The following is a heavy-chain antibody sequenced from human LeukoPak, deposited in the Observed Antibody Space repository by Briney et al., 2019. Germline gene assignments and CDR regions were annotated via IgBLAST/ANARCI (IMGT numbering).Heavy chain of an antibody. CDR2: IYHSGST. D-gene: IGHD3-22*01. J-gene: IGHJ6*03. CDR1: GGSISSGGYY. Sequence: PSQTLSLTCTVSGGSISSGGYYWSWIRQPSGKGLEWIGYIYHSGSTYYNPSLKSRVTISVDTSKNHFSLKLSSVTAADTAVYYCAVDNDSTGYYFSMDVWGKGTTVTVSS. CDR3: AVDNDSTGYYFSMDV. V-gene: IGHV4-30-2*02.